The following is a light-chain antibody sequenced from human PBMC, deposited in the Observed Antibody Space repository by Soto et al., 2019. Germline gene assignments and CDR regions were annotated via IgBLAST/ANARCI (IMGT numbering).Light chain of an antibody. Sequence: EIVLTQSPGILSLSPGERATLSCRASQSVSNDFLAWYQQKPGQAPRLLIYGASTRATDVPDRFGGSGSGADFTLSISRLEPEDFAVYYCQQYGSSPPRTFGQGTNVDTK. CDR2: GAS. CDR3: QQYGSSPPRT. CDR1: QSVSNDF. V-gene: IGKV3-20*01. J-gene: IGKJ1*01.